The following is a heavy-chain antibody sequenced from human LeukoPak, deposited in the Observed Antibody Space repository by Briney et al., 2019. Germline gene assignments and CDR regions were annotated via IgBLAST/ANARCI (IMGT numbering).Heavy chain of an antibody. D-gene: IGHD3-10*01. Sequence: ASVKVSCKASGYTFTSYDINWVRQATGQGLEWMGWMNPNSGNTGYAQKFQGRITITADESTSTAYMELSSLRSDDTAVYYCARVSQGHSVRGVISDWFDPWGQGTLVTVSS. CDR3: ARVSQGHSVRGVISDWFDP. J-gene: IGHJ5*02. CDR1: GYTFTSYD. CDR2: MNPNSGNT. V-gene: IGHV1-8*03.